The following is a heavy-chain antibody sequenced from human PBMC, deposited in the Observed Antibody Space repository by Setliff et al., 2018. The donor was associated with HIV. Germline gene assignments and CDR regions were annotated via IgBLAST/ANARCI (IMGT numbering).Heavy chain of an antibody. CDR3: ARENRYCSGGSCDWYFDL. Sequence: LRLSCAASGFTVSSNYMSWVCQAPGKGLEWVSVIYSGGSTYYADSVKGRFTISRDNSKNTLYLQMNSLRAEDTAVYYCARENRYCSGGSCDWYFDLWGRGTLVTVSS. V-gene: IGHV3-66*01. D-gene: IGHD2-15*01. CDR2: IYSGGST. CDR1: GFTVSSNY. J-gene: IGHJ2*01.